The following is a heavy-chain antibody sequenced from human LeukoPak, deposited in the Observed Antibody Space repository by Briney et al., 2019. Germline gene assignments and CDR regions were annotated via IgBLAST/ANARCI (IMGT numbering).Heavy chain of an antibody. Sequence: PSETLSLTCTVSGGSISSSSYYWGWIRQPPGMGLEWIGSIYYSGSTYYNPSLKSRVTISVDTSKNQFSLKLTSATAADTALYYCVRASTINGTTWFHPWGQGTLVTVSS. CDR1: GGSISSSSYY. V-gene: IGHV4-39*01. CDR3: VRASTINGTTWFHP. CDR2: IYYSGST. D-gene: IGHD1-20*01. J-gene: IGHJ5*02.